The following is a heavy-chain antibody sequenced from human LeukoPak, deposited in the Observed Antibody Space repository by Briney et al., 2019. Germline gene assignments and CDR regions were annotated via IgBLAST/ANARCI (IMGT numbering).Heavy chain of an antibody. V-gene: IGHV3-48*02. Sequence: GGSLRLSCAASGFTFSSYSMNWVRQAPGKGLEWVSYISSDSRTIYYADSVKGRFTISRDNAKDSLYLQMKSLRDEDTAVYYCARYGSGTSYITNYFDYWGQGTLVTVSS. CDR1: GFTFSSYS. D-gene: IGHD3-10*01. J-gene: IGHJ4*02. CDR3: ARYGSGTSYITNYFDY. CDR2: ISSDSRTI.